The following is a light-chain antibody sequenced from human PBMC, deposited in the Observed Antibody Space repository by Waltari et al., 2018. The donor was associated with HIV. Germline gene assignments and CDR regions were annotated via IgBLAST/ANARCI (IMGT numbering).Light chain of an antibody. CDR3: CSYVSEIVPCV. CDR1: SSDVGAYNL. CDR2: DVS. V-gene: IGLV2-23*02. J-gene: IGLJ3*02. Sequence: QTALTQPASVSASPGQSITISCTGTSSDVGAYNLVSWYQQHPGKAPRLIIYDVSERPAGVSNRFTGSKSGNTASLTISGLQAEDEADYYCCSYVSEIVPCVFGGGTKLTVL.